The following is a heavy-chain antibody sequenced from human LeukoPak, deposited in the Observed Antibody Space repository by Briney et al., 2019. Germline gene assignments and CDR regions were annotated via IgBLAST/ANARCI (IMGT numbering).Heavy chain of an antibody. Sequence: GGSLRLSCAASGFTFSDYAMHWARQAPGKGLEWVAVISKDGSDKYYPGSVRGRFTISRDNSKNTIYLQMDSLRAEDTAIYYCARDYWWNYDYWGQGTLVTVSS. CDR1: GFTFSDYA. CDR3: ARDYWWNYDY. J-gene: IGHJ4*02. V-gene: IGHV3-30-3*01. CDR2: ISKDGSDK. D-gene: IGHD1-7*01.